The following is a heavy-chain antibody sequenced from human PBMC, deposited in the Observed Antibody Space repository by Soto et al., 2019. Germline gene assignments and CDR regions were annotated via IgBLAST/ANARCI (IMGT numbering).Heavy chain of an antibody. J-gene: IGHJ4*02. D-gene: IGHD3-16*01. V-gene: IGHV4-61*01. CDR2: VYHTGRT. Sequence: QVQLEESGPGLVKPSETLSLTCSVSGNSFRSGSFYWSWVRQPPGKGLEWIGYVYHTGRTTYNPSLKSRVTVSMDTPKNQSTLELTSVTAADAAVYYCARDYDYFDHWGQGILVSVSS. CDR1: GNSFRSGSFY. CDR3: ARDYDYFDH.